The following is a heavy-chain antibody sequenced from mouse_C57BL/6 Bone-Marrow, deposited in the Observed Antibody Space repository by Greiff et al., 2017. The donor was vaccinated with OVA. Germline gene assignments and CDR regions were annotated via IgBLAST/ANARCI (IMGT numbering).Heavy chain of an antibody. J-gene: IGHJ2*01. CDR1: GYAFSSSW. D-gene: IGHD1-1*01. CDR3: ARKPYGSRILFGH. Sequence: VKLQESGPELVKPGASVKISCKASGYAFSSSWMNWVKQRPGKGLEWIGRIYPGDGDTNYNGKFKGKATLTADKSSSTAYMQLSSLTSEDSAVYFCARKPYGSRILFGHWGEGTTLTVSS. CDR2: IYPGDGDT. V-gene: IGHV1-82*01.